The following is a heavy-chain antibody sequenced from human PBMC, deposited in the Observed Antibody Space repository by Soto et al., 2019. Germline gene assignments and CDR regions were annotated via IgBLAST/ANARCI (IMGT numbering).Heavy chain of an antibody. CDR1: GFTFSSYG. V-gene: IGHV3-30*18. J-gene: IGHJ5*02. CDR3: AKECSSGHEEHAFDP. D-gene: IGHD5-12*01. Sequence: GGSLRLSCAASGFTFSSYGMHWVRQAPGKGLEWVAVISYDGSNKYYADSVKGRFTISRDNSKNTLYLQMNSLRAEDTAVYYCAKECSSGHEEHAFDPWGQGTLVTVSS. CDR2: ISYDGSNK.